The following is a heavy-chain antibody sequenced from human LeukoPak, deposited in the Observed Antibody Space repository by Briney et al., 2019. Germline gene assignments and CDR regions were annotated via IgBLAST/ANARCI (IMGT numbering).Heavy chain of an antibody. CDR3: ARHLRPGSGSYYKLYWFDP. D-gene: IGHD3-10*01. CDR2: ISSSSSYI. J-gene: IGHJ5*02. Sequence: GGSLRLSCAASGFTFSSYSMNWVRQAPGKGLEWVSSISSSSSYIYYADSVKGRFTISRDNAKNSLYLQMNSLRAEDTAVYYCARHLRPGSGSYYKLYWFDPWGQGTLVTVSP. V-gene: IGHV3-21*01. CDR1: GFTFSSYS.